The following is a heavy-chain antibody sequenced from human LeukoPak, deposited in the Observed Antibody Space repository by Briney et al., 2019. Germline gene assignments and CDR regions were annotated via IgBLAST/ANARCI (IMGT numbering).Heavy chain of an antibody. V-gene: IGHV3-74*01. D-gene: IGHD4-17*01. CDR2: INSDGTST. Sequence: GGSLRLSCAASGFTFSGYWMHWVRQAPGKGLVWVSRINSDGTSTSYADSVEGRFTISRDNAKNTLYLQMNSLRAEDTAVYYCARRGSYGDYSVYWGQGTLVTVSS. J-gene: IGHJ4*02. CDR3: ARRGSYGDYSVY. CDR1: GFTFSGYW.